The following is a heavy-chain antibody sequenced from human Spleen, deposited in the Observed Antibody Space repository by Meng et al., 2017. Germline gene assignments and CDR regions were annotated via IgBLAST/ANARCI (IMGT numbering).Heavy chain of an antibody. Sequence: QVQLVQHGAGVKKPGASVKVSCEASGYTLSSDGFSWVRQAPGQGLEWLGWINTYNGKTDYAQKFQGGITMTTDTFTSTAYMELRNLRSDDTAVYYCATRGNPYLNCWGQGTLVTVSS. CDR2: INTYNGKT. J-gene: IGHJ4*02. CDR1: GYTLSSDG. CDR3: ATRGNPYLNC. V-gene: IGHV1-18*01.